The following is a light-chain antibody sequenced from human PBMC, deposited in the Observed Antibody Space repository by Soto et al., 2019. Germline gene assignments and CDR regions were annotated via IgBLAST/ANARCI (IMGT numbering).Light chain of an antibody. CDR2: GAS. J-gene: IGKJ4*01. V-gene: IGKV3-15*01. CDR3: QQYNNWPPLT. Sequence: DILVTQSPATLSVSPGERATLSCRASQSVSSDLAWYQQKPGQAPRLLIYGASTRATGIPARFSGSGSGTEFTLTISSLQSEYFAVYYCQQYNNWPPLTFGGGTKVEIK. CDR1: QSVSSD.